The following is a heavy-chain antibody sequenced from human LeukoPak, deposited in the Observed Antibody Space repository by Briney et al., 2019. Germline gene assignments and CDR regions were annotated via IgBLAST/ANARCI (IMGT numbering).Heavy chain of an antibody. CDR1: GFAVTDNY. D-gene: IGHD2-2*01. V-gene: IGHV3-23*01. J-gene: IGHJ6*02. CDR2: ISDSGGST. CDR3: AKRIVVVPAKGICYYYYGMDV. Sequence: GGSLRLSCAASGFAVTDNYMNWVRQSSGKGLEWVSAISDSGGSTYYADSVKGRFTISRDNSKNTLYLQMNSLRAEDTAVYYCAKRIVVVPAKGICYYYYGMDVWGQGTTVTVSS.